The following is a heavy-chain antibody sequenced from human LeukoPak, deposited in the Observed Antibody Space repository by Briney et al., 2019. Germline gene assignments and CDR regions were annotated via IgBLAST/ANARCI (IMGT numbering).Heavy chain of an antibody. Sequence: SETLSLTCTVSGGSISSYYWSWIRQPPGKGLESIGYIYYSGSTNYNPSLKSRVTVSVDTSENQFSLKLSSVTPADTAVYYCARARPGVAMAYYFDYWGQGILVTVSS. CDR1: GGSISSYY. V-gene: IGHV4-59*01. D-gene: IGHD5-18*01. CDR3: ARARPGVAMAYYFDY. J-gene: IGHJ4*02. CDR2: IYYSGST.